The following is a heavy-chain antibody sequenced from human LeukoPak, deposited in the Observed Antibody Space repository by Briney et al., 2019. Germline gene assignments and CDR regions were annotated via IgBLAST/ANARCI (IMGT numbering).Heavy chain of an antibody. J-gene: IGHJ6*03. Sequence: SETLSLTCAVYGGSFSGYYWNWIRQPPGKGLEWIGEINHSGSTNYNSSLKSRVTISVDTSKNQFSLKLSSVTAADTAVYYCARELAPPWYYYYYYMDVWGKGTTVTISS. CDR2: INHSGST. V-gene: IGHV4-34*01. CDR3: ARELAPPWYYYYYYMDV. CDR1: GGSFSGYY.